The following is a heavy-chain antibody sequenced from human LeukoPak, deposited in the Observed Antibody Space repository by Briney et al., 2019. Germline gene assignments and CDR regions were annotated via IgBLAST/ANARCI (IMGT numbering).Heavy chain of an antibody. CDR3: AKTHPITMIVVVITPFDY. CDR2: ISGSGGST. D-gene: IGHD3-22*01. J-gene: IGHJ4*02. Sequence: GGSLRLSCAASGFTFSSYAMSWVRQAPGKGLEWVSAISGSGGSTYYAGSVKGRFTISRDNSKNTLYLQMNSLRAEDTAVYYCAKTHPITMIVVVITPFDYWGQGTLVTVSS. V-gene: IGHV3-23*01. CDR1: GFTFSSYA.